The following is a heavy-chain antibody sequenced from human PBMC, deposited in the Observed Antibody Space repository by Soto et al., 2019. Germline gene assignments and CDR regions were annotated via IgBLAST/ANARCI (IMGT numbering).Heavy chain of an antibody. J-gene: IGHJ5*02. Sequence: EGQLLQSGGDLVQPGGSLRLSCAGSGLTLRSYPMTGIRQTPEKGLGWVSPITGRSAVPSYADSVNGRFTVSRDNSKNTLYLQMNSLRPDDTAIYYCAKGGPFTGGFDPWGQGTLVTVSA. D-gene: IGHD3-16*01. CDR2: ITGRSAVP. V-gene: IGHV3-23*01. CDR3: AKGGPFTGGFDP. CDR1: GLTLRSYP.